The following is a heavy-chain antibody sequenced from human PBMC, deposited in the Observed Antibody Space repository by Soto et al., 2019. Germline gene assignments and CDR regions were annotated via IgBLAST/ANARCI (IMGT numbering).Heavy chain of an antibody. J-gene: IGHJ4*02. V-gene: IGHV3-64*01. Sequence: EVQLVESGGGLVQPGGSLRLSCAASGFTFSSYAMHWVRQAPGQGLDYVSAISSNGGSTYYANSVKGRFTISRDNSKNTLYLQMGSLRAEDMAVYYCARVYYGYYLVDYWGQGTLVTVSS. CDR1: GFTFSSYA. CDR3: ARVYYGYYLVDY. D-gene: IGHD4-17*01. CDR2: ISSNGGST.